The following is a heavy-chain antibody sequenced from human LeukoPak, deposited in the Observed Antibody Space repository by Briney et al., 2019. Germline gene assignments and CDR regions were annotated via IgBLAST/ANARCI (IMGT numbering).Heavy chain of an antibody. V-gene: IGHV4-61*05. CDR1: GGSISSSSYY. D-gene: IGHD3-3*01. J-gene: IGHJ4*02. CDR2: IYYSGST. Sequence: SETLSLTCTVSGGSISSSSYYWGWIRQPPGKGLEWIGYIYYSGSTNYNPSLKSRVTKSVDTSKNQFSLKLSSVTAADTAVYYCARALAYYDFWSGDAAFDIWGQGTLVTVSS. CDR3: ARALAYYDFWSGDAAFDI.